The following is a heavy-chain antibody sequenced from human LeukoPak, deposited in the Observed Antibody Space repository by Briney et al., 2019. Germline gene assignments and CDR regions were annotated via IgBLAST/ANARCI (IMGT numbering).Heavy chain of an antibody. CDR3: AKEDYGSGSFDY. CDR2: IWYDGSNK. CDR1: GFTFSMHW. J-gene: IGHJ4*02. V-gene: IGHV3-33*06. D-gene: IGHD3-10*01. Sequence: PGGSLRLSCAVSGFTFSMHWMSWVRRAPEKGLEWVAVIWYDGSNKYYADSVKGRFTISRDNSKNTLYLQMNSLRAEDTAVYYCAKEDYGSGSFDYWGQGTLVTVSS.